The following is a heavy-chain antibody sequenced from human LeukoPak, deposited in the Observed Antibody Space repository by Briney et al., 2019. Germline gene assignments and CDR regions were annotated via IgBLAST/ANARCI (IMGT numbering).Heavy chain of an antibody. CDR1: GFTVSSNY. CDR3: ASEMASGSYISRAFDI. D-gene: IGHD1-26*01. J-gene: IGHJ3*02. CDR2: IYSGGST. Sequence: PGGSLRLSCAASGFTVSSNYMSWVRQAPGKGLEWVSVIYSGGSTHYADSVKGRFPISRDNSKNTLYLQMNSLRAEDTAVYYCASEMASGSYISRAFDIWGQDTMVTISS. V-gene: IGHV3-53*01.